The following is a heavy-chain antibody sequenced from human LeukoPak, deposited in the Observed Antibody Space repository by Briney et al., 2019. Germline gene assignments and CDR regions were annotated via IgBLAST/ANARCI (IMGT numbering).Heavy chain of an antibody. CDR3: ARGAYYYED. CDR1: GFTFSSHS. D-gene: IGHD3-22*01. J-gene: IGHJ1*01. V-gene: IGHV3-48*01. CDR2: ISSSSSTI. Sequence: GGSLRLSCAASGFTFSSHSMNWVRQTPGKGLEWVSYISSSSSTIYYADSVKGRFTISRDNAKNSLYLQMNSLRAEDTAVYYCARGAYYYEDWGQGTLVTVSS.